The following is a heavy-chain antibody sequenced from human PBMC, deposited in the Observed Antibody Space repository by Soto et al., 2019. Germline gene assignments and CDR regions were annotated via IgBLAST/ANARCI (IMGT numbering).Heavy chain of an antibody. Sequence: GGSLRLSCAASGVTFSSYWMHWVRQAPGKGLVWVSRINSDGSSTSYADSVKGRFTISRDNAKNTLYLQMNSLRAEDTAVYSCARGRVLRSYLDYWGQGTLVTVSS. CDR3: ARGRVLRSYLDY. V-gene: IGHV3-74*01. CDR1: GVTFSSYW. D-gene: IGHD2-2*02. J-gene: IGHJ4*02. CDR2: INSDGSST.